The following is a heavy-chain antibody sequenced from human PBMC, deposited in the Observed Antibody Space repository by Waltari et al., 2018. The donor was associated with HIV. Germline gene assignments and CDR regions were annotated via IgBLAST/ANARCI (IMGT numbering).Heavy chain of an antibody. V-gene: IGHV3-7*01. D-gene: IGHD6-13*01. Sequence: EVRLVESGGGLVQPGGSLRLSCAASGFTFSSPWMTWVRQAPGKGLGWVANIKEDGSEIHYVDSVKGRFTISRDNAKNSLYLQMNSLRAEDTAVYYCARRQQLTDWGQGTLVTVSS. CDR1: GFTFSSPW. CDR2: IKEDGSEI. J-gene: IGHJ4*02. CDR3: ARRQQLTD.